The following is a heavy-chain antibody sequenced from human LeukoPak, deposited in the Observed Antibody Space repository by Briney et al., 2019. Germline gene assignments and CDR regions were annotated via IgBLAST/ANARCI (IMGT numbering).Heavy chain of an antibody. V-gene: IGHV3-23*01. CDR2: ISGSGGST. CDR1: GFTFSSYA. D-gene: IGHD3-9*01. CDR3: ARDRRYFDPPYFDY. J-gene: IGHJ4*02. Sequence: PGGSLRLSCAASGFTFSSYAMSWVRQAPGKGLEWVSAISGSGGSTYYADSVKGRFTISRDNAKNSLYLQMNSLRAEDTAVYYCARDRRYFDPPYFDYWGQGTLVTVSS.